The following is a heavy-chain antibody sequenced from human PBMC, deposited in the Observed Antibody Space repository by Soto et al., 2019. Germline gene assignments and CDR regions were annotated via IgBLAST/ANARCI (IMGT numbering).Heavy chain of an antibody. CDR2: IYYSGST. Sequence: QVQLQESGPGLVKPSETLSLTCTVSGGSISSYYWSWIRQPPGKGLEWIGYIYYSGSTNYNPSLKSRVTISVDTSKNQFSLKLSSVTAADTAVYYCAYGSGLGAFDIWGQGTMVTVSS. CDR3: AYGSGLGAFDI. D-gene: IGHD3-10*01. J-gene: IGHJ3*02. V-gene: IGHV4-59*01. CDR1: GGSISSYY.